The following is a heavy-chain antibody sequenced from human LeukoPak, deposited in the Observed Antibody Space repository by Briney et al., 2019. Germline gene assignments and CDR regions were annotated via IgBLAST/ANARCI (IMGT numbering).Heavy chain of an antibody. Sequence: SETLSLTCAVYGGSFSGYYWSWIRQPPGKGLEWIGEINHSGSTNYNPSLKSRVTISVDTSKNQFSLKLSSVTAADTAVYYCARLLFGAPDASDIWGQGTMVTVSS. J-gene: IGHJ3*02. CDR2: INHSGST. V-gene: IGHV4-34*01. CDR3: ARLLFGAPDASDI. CDR1: GGSFSGYY. D-gene: IGHD3-16*01.